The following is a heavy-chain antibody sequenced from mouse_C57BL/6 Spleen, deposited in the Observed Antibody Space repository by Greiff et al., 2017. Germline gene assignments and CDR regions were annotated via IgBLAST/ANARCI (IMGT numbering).Heavy chain of an antibody. CDR3: AISSTGAETWFAY. Sequence: QVQLQQPGAELVKPGASVKVSCKASGYTFTSYWMHWVKQRPGQGLEWIGRIHPSDSDTNYTQKFKGKATLTVDKASRTAYMQLSRLTSRNSAVYSGAISSTGAETWFAYWGQGTLVTGSA. CDR2: IHPSDSDT. J-gene: IGHJ3*01. V-gene: IGHV1-74*01. D-gene: IGHD2-1*01. CDR1: GYTFTSYW.